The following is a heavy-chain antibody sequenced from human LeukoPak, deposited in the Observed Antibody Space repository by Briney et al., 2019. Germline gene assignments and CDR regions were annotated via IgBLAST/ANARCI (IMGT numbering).Heavy chain of an antibody. J-gene: IGHJ4*02. D-gene: IGHD6-13*01. V-gene: IGHV1-46*01. CDR1: GYTFTSYY. CDR3: ASLSSSWRRGSDY. CDR2: INPSGGST. Sequence: GASVKVSCKASGYTFTSYYMHWVRQAPGQGLEWMGIINPSGGSTSYAQKFQGRVTMTRDMSTSTVYMELSSLRSEDTAVYYCASLSSSWRRGSDYWGQGTLVTVSS.